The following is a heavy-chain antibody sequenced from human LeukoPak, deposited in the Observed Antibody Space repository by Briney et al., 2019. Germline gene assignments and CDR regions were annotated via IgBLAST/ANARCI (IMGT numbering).Heavy chain of an antibody. V-gene: IGHV3-23*01. Sequence: GGSLRLSCAASGFTFSSYAMSWVRQAPGKGLEWVSAISGSGGSTYYADSVKGRFTISRDNSKNTLYLQMNSLRAEDTAVYYCAKDRPSWYDSSGYYYDYWGQGTLVTGSS. J-gene: IGHJ4*02. CDR2: ISGSGGST. CDR3: AKDRPSWYDSSGYYYDY. D-gene: IGHD3-22*01. CDR1: GFTFSSYA.